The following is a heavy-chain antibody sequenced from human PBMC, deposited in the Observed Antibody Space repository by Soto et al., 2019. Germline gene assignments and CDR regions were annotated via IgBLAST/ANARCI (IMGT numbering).Heavy chain of an antibody. D-gene: IGHD3-9*01. J-gene: IGHJ6*02. CDR2: IIPIFGTA. CDR1: GGTFSSYA. CDR3: AREVGGSYDILTGYYRDYYGMDV. V-gene: IGHV1-69*13. Sequence: ASVKVSCKASGGTFSSYAISWVRQAPGQGLEWMGGIIPIFGTANYAQKFQGRVTITADESTSTACMELSSLRSEDTAVYYCAREVGGSYDILTGYYRDYYGMDVWGQGTTVTVSS.